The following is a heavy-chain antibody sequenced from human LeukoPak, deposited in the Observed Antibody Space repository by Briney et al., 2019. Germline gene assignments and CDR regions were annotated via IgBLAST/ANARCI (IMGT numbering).Heavy chain of an antibody. CDR2: IRSGGNFV. J-gene: IGHJ4*02. D-gene: IGHD1-26*01. V-gene: IGHV3-21*01. Sequence: VSSIRSGGNFVYYAHSMKGRFTISRDNAKNSLYLQMNSLKVEDTAVYYCARHYPPEPPQSQWGQGTLVIVSS. CDR3: ARHYPPEPPQSQ.